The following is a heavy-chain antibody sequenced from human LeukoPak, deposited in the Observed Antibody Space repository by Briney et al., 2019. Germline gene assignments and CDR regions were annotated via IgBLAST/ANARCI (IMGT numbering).Heavy chain of an antibody. V-gene: IGHV4-61*02. J-gene: IGHJ4*02. CDR2: IYTSGTT. CDR1: GVSIRSGSYY. D-gene: IGHD3-22*01. Sequence: SETLCLTCTVSGVSIRSGSYYWSWIRQPAGKGLEWIGRIYTSGTTNYNPSLKSRVTISVDKSKNQFSLNLSSVTAADTAVYYCARDRRYYDSSAYIRGFDYWGQGTLVTASS. CDR3: ARDRRYYDSSAYIRGFDY.